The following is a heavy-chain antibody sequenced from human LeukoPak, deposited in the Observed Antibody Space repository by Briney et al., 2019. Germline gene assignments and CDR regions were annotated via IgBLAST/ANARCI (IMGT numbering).Heavy chain of an antibody. J-gene: IGHJ4*02. D-gene: IGHD6-19*01. Sequence: PSETLSLTCAVYGGSFSGYYWSWIRQPPGKGLEWIGEINHSGSTNYNPSLKSRATISVDTSKNQFSLKLSSVTAADTAVYYCAREEVAGPYFDYWGQGTLVTVSS. CDR2: INHSGST. V-gene: IGHV4-34*01. CDR1: GGSFSGYY. CDR3: AREEVAGPYFDY.